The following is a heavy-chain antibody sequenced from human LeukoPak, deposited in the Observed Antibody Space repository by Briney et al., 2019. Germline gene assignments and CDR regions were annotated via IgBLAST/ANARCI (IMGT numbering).Heavy chain of an antibody. J-gene: IGHJ4*02. Sequence: GRSLRLSCAASGFTFSSYGMHWVRQAPGKGLGWVAVISYDGNSKYYADSVKGRFTISRDNSKNTLFLQMNSLRADDTAVFYCAKDGGFYGENFDYWGQGTLVTVSS. CDR3: AKDGGFYGENFDY. D-gene: IGHD4-17*01. CDR1: GFTFSSYG. V-gene: IGHV3-30*18. CDR2: ISYDGNSK.